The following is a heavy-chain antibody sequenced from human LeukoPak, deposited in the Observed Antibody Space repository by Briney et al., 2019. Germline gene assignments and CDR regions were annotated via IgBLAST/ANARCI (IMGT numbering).Heavy chain of an antibody. CDR1: GGSISSYY. J-gene: IGHJ4*02. CDR2: IYTSGST. V-gene: IGHV4-4*07. CDR3: AREMVRGYSDYFDY. Sequence: ASETLSLTCTVSGGSISSYYWSWIRQPAGKGLEWIGRIYTSGSTNYNPSLKSRVTMSVDTSKNQFSLKLSSVTAADTAVYNCAREMVRGYSDYFDYWGQGTLVTVSS. D-gene: IGHD3-10*01.